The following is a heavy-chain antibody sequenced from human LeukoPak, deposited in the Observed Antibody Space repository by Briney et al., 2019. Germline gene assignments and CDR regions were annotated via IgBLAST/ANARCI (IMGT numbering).Heavy chain of an antibody. J-gene: IGHJ3*02. V-gene: IGHV1-18*01. CDR3: ARDHCSSTSCYLGI. CDR2: ISAYNGNT. D-gene: IGHD2-2*01. CDR1: GYTFTSYG. Sequence: EASVKVSCKASGYTFTSYGISWVRQAPGQGLEWMGWISAYNGNTNYAQKLQGRVTMTTDTSTSTAYMELRSLRSDDTAVYYCARDHCSSTSCYLGIWGQGTMVTVSS.